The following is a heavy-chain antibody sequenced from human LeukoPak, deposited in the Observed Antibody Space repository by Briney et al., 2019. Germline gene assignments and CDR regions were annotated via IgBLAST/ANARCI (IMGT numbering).Heavy chain of an antibody. J-gene: IGHJ4*01. V-gene: IGHV3-30-3*01. Sequence: GGSLRLSCAASGFTFSSYAMHWVRQAPGKGLEWVAVISYDGSNKYYADSVKGRFTISRDNSKNTLYLQMNSLKTEDTAVYYCARDQSYNLDYWGQGTLVTVSS. CDR2: ISYDGSNK. CDR3: ARDQSYNLDY. D-gene: IGHD1-14*01. CDR1: GFTFSSYA.